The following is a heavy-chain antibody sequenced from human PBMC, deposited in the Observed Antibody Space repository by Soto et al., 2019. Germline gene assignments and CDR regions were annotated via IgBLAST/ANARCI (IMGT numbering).Heavy chain of an antibody. D-gene: IGHD2-2*01. CDR2: IYYSGST. CDR1: GGSISSGGYY. CDR3: ARSSTSANYFDY. Sequence: QVQLQESGPGLVKPSQTLSLTCTVSGGSISSGGYYWSWIRQHPGKGLEWIGYIYYSGSTYYNPHLKSRVTISAATSKHQFSLKLSSVTAADTAVYYCARSSTSANYFDYWGQGTLVTVSS. J-gene: IGHJ4*02. V-gene: IGHV4-31*03.